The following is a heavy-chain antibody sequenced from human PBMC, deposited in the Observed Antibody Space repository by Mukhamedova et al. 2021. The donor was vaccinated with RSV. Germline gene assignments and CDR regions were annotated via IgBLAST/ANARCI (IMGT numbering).Heavy chain of an antibody. Sequence: SYDGSNKYYADSVKGRFTISRDNSKNTLYLQMNSLRAEDTAVYYCARDSGNYYDSSGYLDFDYWGQGTLVTVS. J-gene: IGHJ4*02. V-gene: IGHV3-30*01. CDR2: SYDGSNK. CDR3: ARDSGNYYDSSGYLDFDY. D-gene: IGHD3-22*01.